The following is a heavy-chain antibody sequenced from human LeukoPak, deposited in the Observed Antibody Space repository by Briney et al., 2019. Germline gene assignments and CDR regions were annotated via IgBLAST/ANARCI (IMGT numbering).Heavy chain of an antibody. J-gene: IGHJ6*02. CDR1: GGTFSSYA. CDR3: ARKIVHHYYYGMDV. CDR2: IIPIFGTA. V-gene: IGHV1-69*13. Sequence: SVTVSCKASGGTFSSYAISWVRRAPGQGLEWMGGIIPIFGTANYAQKFQGRVTITADESTSTAYMELSSLRSEDTAVYYCARKIVHHYYYGMDVWGQGTTVTVSS. D-gene: IGHD2/OR15-2a*01.